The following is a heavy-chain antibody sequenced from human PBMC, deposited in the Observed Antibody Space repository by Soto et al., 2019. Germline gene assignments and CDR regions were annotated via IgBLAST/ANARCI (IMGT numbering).Heavy chain of an antibody. CDR3: ARARRIVVPAAIGGYYFDY. Sequence: VQLVQSGAEVKKPGASVKVSCKASGYTFTSYAMHWVRQAPGQRLEWMGWINAGNGNTKYSQKFQGRVTITRDTSASTAYMELSSLRSEDTAVYYCARARRIVVPAAIGGYYFDYWGQGTLVTVSS. V-gene: IGHV1-3*01. CDR1: GYTFTSYA. CDR2: INAGNGNT. J-gene: IGHJ4*02. D-gene: IGHD2-2*01.